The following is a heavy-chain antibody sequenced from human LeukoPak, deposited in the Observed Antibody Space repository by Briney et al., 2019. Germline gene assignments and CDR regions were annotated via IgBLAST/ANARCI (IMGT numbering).Heavy chain of an antibody. V-gene: IGHV1-2*02. D-gene: IGHD3-22*01. CDR3: ARDASYYDSSGYYDPPPNWFDP. J-gene: IGHJ5*02. Sequence: ASVKVSCKASGYTFTGYYMHWVRQAPGQGLEWMGWINPNSGGTNYAQKFQGRVTMTRDTSISTAYMELSRLRSDDTAVYYCARDASYYDSSGYYDPPPNWFDPWGQGTLVTVSS. CDR1: GYTFTGYY. CDR2: INPNSGGT.